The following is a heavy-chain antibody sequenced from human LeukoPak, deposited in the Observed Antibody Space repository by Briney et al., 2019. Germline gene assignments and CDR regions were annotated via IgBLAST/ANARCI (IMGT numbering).Heavy chain of an antibody. Sequence: SVKVSCKASGGTFSSYGISWVRQAPGQGLEWMGRIIPIFGTANYAQKFQGRVTITTDESTSTAYMELSSLRSEDTAVYYCARDKMRIYSSGWYSAFDYWGQGTLVTVSS. CDR1: GGTFSSYG. CDR2: IIPIFGTA. J-gene: IGHJ4*02. CDR3: ARDKMRIYSSGWYSAFDY. V-gene: IGHV1-69*05. D-gene: IGHD6-19*01.